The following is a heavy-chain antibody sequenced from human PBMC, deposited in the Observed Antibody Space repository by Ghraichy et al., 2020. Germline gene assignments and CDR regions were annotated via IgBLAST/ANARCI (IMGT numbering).Heavy chain of an antibody. Sequence: GGSLRLSCAASEFTFSIYSMHWVRQAPGKGLEWMTVIGNDGTTKYYADSVKGRFAISRDNSKNTLYLQMNSLRAEDTAVYYCARENSVAGTRAFDIWGQGTMVTVSS. V-gene: IGHV3-33*01. CDR2: IGNDGTTK. J-gene: IGHJ3*02. CDR3: ARENSVAGTRAFDI. D-gene: IGHD6-19*01. CDR1: EFTFSIYS.